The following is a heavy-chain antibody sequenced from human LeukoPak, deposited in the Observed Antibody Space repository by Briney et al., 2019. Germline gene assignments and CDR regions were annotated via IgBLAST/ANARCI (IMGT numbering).Heavy chain of an antibody. Sequence: GGSLRLSCAASGFTFSSHWMHWVRQAPGKGLVWVSRINSDGSSISYADSVKGRFTISRDNAKNTLYLQMNSLRAEDAAVYYCVKVPRSGCCAFDIWGLGTMVTVSS. D-gene: IGHD6-19*01. V-gene: IGHV3-74*01. J-gene: IGHJ3*02. CDR2: INSDGSSI. CDR1: GFTFSSHW. CDR3: VKVPRSGCCAFDI.